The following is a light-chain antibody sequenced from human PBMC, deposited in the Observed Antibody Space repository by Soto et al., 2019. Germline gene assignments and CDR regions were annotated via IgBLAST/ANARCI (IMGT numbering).Light chain of an antibody. J-gene: IGLJ2*01. V-gene: IGLV2-14*01. CDR3: TSYTRSSSVV. Sequence: QSVLTQPASVSGSPGQSITISCTGTGSDIGGYNYVSWYQQHPGKAPKVMIYEVSNRPSGVSNRFSASKSGNTASLTISGLQAEDEADYYCTSYTRSSSVVFGGGTKVTVL. CDR1: GSDIGGYNY. CDR2: EVS.